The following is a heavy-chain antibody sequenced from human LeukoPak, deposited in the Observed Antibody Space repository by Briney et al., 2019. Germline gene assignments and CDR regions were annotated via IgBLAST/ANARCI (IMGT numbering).Heavy chain of an antibody. Sequence: PGGSLKLSCTVSGFIFSDSAIHWVRQAAGKGLEWVGRIRSKAHSDETAYAASVKGRFTISRDDSKDTAYLQMHSLKPEDTAVYHCTSPAHDFDFWSGYYSVWGRGAQVTVSS. D-gene: IGHD3-3*01. CDR1: GFIFSDSA. J-gene: IGHJ4*01. V-gene: IGHV3-73*01. CDR2: IRSKAHSDET. CDR3: TSPAHDFDFWSGYYSV.